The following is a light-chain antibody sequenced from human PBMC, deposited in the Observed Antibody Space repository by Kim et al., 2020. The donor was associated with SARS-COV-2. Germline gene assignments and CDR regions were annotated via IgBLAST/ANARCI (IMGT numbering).Light chain of an antibody. J-gene: IGKJ1*01. CDR1: QSISSW. CDR3: QQYNSYSPTT. Sequence: DIQMTQSPSTLSASVGDRVTITCRASQSISSWLAWYQQKPGKAPKLLIYKASSLESGVPSRFSGSGSGTEFTLTISSLQTDDFATYYCQQYNSYSPTTFGQGTKVDIK. CDR2: KAS. V-gene: IGKV1-5*03.